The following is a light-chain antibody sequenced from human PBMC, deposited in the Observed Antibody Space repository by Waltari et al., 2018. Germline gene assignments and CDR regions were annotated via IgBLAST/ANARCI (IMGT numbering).Light chain of an antibody. V-gene: IGLV1-40*01. CDR2: GNS. Sequence: QSVLTQPPSVSGAPGPRVTISCTGSSSNLGAGYDFHWYQQLPGTAPKLLIYGNSNRPSGVPDRFSGSKSGTSASLAISGLQAEDEADYYCQSYDSSLSGCVFGTGTTVTVL. J-gene: IGLJ1*01. CDR1: SSNLGAGYD. CDR3: QSYDSSLSGCV.